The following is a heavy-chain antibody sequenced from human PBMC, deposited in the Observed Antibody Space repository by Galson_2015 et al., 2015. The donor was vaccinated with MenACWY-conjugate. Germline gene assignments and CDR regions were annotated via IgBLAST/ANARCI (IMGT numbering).Heavy chain of an antibody. CDR3: TRSEYYYDRSGYYPYYFDY. J-gene: IGHJ4*02. CDR2: IRSKAYGGTT. CDR1: GFTFGDYA. V-gene: IGHV3-49*03. Sequence: SLRLSCAASGFTFGDYAMSWFRQAPGKGLEWVGFIRSKAYGGTTEYAASAKGRFTISRDDSKSIAYLQMNSLKTEDTAVYYCTRSEYYYDRSGYYPYYFDYWGQGTLVTVSS. D-gene: IGHD3-22*01.